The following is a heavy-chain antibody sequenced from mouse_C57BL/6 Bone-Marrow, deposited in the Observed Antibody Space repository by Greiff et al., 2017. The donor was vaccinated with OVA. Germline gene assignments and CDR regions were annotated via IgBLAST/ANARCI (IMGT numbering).Heavy chain of an antibody. D-gene: IGHD3-2*02. CDR2: IYPGSGST. V-gene: IGHV1-55*01. Sequence: QVQLKQPGAELVKPGASVKMSCKASGYTFTSYWITWVKQRPGQGLEWIGDIYPGSGSTNYNEKFKSKATLTVDTSSSTAYMQLSSLTSEDSAVYYCAREERGTAQALDYWGQGTTLTVSS. J-gene: IGHJ2*01. CDR3: AREERGTAQALDY. CDR1: GYTFTSYW.